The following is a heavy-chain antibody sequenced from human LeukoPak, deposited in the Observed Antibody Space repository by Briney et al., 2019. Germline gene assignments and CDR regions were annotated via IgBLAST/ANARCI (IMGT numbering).Heavy chain of an antibody. D-gene: IGHD6-6*01. V-gene: IGHV4-34*01. Sequence: SETLSLTCAVYGGSFSGYYWGWIRQPPGKGLEWIGEINHSGSTNYNPSLKSRVTISVDTSKNQFSLKLSSVTAADTAVYYCARGLIAARPPLGYWGQGTLVTVSS. J-gene: IGHJ4*02. CDR2: INHSGST. CDR1: GGSFSGYY. CDR3: ARGLIAARPPLGY.